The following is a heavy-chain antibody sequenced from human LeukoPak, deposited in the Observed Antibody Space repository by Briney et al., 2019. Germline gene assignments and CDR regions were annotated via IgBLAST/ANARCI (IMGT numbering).Heavy chain of an antibody. Sequence: GGSLSLSCAASGFTFSSYEMHWVRQVPGKGLEWVSYISSGGSTIYYADSVKGRFTISRDNAKNSLYLQMNSLRAEDTAVYSCASDTDYGGPFDYWGQGTLVTVSS. CDR3: ASDTDYGGPFDY. J-gene: IGHJ4*02. CDR2: ISSGGSTI. D-gene: IGHD4-23*01. V-gene: IGHV3-48*03. CDR1: GFTFSSYE.